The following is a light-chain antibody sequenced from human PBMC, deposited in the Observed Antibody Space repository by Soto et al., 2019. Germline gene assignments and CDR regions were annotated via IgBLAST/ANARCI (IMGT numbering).Light chain of an antibody. CDR2: DAS. CDR1: QSVRDF. Sequence: EIVLTQSPATLSLSPGERATLSCRASQSVRDFLAWYQQTPGQAPRLLIYDASSRPTGVSARFSGSGYGTDFTLTISSLEPEDFVVYYCQQRSNWPLTFGGGTKVEI. CDR3: QQRSNWPLT. J-gene: IGKJ4*01. V-gene: IGKV3-11*01.